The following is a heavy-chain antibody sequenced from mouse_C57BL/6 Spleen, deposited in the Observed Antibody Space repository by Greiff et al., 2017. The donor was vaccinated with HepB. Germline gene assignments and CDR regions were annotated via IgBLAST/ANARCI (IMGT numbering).Heavy chain of an antibody. CDR3: ARRRRYAMDY. CDR1: GFSLTSYA. V-gene: IGHV2-9-1*01. CDR2: IWPGGGT. Sequence: VQLVESGPGLVAPSQSLSITCTVSGFSLTSYAISWVRQPPGKGLEWLGVIWPGGGTNYNSALKSRMSISKDNSNSQVFLKMNSLQTDDTARYYCARRRRYAMDYWGQGTSVTVSS. J-gene: IGHJ4*01.